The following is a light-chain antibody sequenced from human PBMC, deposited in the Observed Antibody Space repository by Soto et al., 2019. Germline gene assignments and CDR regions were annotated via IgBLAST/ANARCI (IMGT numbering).Light chain of an antibody. V-gene: IGKV3-11*01. CDR1: QSINSN. Sequence: EIVMTQSPATLSVSPGERATLSCTASQSINSNLAWYQQRPGQAPRLLIYDASNRATGIPARFSGSGSGADFTLTISSLEPEDVAVYFCQQRSIWPLTFGGGTKVDIK. CDR2: DAS. CDR3: QQRSIWPLT. J-gene: IGKJ4*01.